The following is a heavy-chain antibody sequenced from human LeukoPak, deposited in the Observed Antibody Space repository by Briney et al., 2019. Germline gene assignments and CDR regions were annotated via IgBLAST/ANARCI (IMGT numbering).Heavy chain of an antibody. Sequence: KVSCKASGYTFTDYFMNWVRQMPGKGLEWMGIIYPGDSDTRYSPSFQGQVTISADKSISTAYLQWSSLKASDTAMYYCARQVGDYYDSSGYSLDWGQGTLVTVSS. CDR1: GYTFTDYF. CDR2: IYPGDSDT. D-gene: IGHD3-22*01. CDR3: ARQVGDYYDSSGYSLD. J-gene: IGHJ4*02. V-gene: IGHV5-51*01.